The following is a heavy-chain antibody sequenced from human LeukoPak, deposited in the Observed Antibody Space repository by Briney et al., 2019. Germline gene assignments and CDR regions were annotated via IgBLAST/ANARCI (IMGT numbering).Heavy chain of an antibody. J-gene: IGHJ6*02. V-gene: IGHV3-11*01. Sequence: GGSLRLSCAASGFTVSSNYMSWVRQAPGKGLEWVSYISSSGSTIYYADSVKGRFTISRDNAKNSLYLQMNSLRAEDTAVYYCARENRGSMGDYYYGMDVWGQGTTVTVSS. CDR2: ISSSGSTI. CDR1: GFTVSSNY. CDR3: ARENRGSMGDYYYGMDV. D-gene: IGHD3-16*01.